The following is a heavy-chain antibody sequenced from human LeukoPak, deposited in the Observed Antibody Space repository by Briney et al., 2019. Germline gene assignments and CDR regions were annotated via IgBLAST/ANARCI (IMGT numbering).Heavy chain of an antibody. CDR2: ISYDGSNK. D-gene: IGHD6-13*01. CDR1: GFTFSTYT. Sequence: PGGSLRLSCAASGFTFSTYTMHWVRQAPGKGLEWVAVISYDGSNKYYADSVKGRFTISRDNSKNTLYLQMNSLRAEDTAVYYCAKDPGAAAGPLPDYWGQGTLVTVSS. CDR3: AKDPGAAAGPLPDY. V-gene: IGHV3-30-3*01. J-gene: IGHJ4*02.